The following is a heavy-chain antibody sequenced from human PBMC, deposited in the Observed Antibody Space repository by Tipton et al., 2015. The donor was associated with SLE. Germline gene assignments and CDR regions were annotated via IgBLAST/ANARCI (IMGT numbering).Heavy chain of an antibody. V-gene: IGHV3-7*03. D-gene: IGHD3-22*01. CDR1: GLTFSRYW. Sequence: SLRLSCAASGLTFSRYWMTWVRQAPGKGLDWVANIKKDGSEKYYVDSVKGRFTISRDNAKNSLYLQMNSLRADDTAMYYCATYYDSSGYYTPGDIWGQGTPVTVSS. J-gene: IGHJ4*02. CDR3: ATYYDSSGYYTPGDI. CDR2: IKKDGSEK.